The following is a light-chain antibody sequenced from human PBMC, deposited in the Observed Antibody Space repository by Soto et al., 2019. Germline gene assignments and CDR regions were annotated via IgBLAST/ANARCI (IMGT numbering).Light chain of an antibody. J-gene: IGLJ1*01. Sequence: QPVLTQPPSASASLGASFPLTCTVTVGHINYAIAWHQQYPGKGPRYLMTVNFRGSHNKGAGIPDRFSGSSSGAERYLTISTLQSDDEAVYHCQTWGSDIHVFGPGTKVTVL. V-gene: IGLV4-69*01. CDR2: VNFRGSH. CDR3: QTWGSDIHV. CDR1: VGHINYA.